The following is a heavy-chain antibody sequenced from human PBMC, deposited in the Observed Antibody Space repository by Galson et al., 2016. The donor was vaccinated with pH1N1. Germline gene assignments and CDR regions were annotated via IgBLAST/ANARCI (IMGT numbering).Heavy chain of an antibody. CDR3: ASSIPVTALDAFDL. V-gene: IGHV4-38-2*01. CDR1: GYSIISGYY. CDR2: IFHSGST. Sequence: ETLSLTCAVSGYSIISGYYWGWVRQPPGKGLEWIGSIFHSGSTYYNPPLKSRVTISVDTSRNQFSLTLSSVTAADTALYYCASSIPVTALDAFDLWGQGTMVTVSS. D-gene: IGHD2-21*02. J-gene: IGHJ3*01.